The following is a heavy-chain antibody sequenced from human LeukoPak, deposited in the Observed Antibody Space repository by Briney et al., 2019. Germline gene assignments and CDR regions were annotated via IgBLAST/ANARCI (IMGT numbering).Heavy chain of an antibody. CDR3: ARGPYKYDGSGAFDI. D-gene: IGHD3-22*01. Sequence: SETLSLTCTVSGDSISSGNYYWSWIRQPAGKGLEWIGRIYTSGNTNYNPSLKSRVTISVDTSKNQFSLKLNSVTAADTALYYCARGPYKYDGSGAFDIWGQGTMVTVSS. J-gene: IGHJ3*02. CDR1: GDSISSGNYY. V-gene: IGHV4-61*02. CDR2: IYTSGNT.